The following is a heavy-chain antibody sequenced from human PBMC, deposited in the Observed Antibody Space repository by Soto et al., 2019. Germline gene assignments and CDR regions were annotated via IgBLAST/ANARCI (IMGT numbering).Heavy chain of an antibody. V-gene: IGHV4-59*01. CDR2: IYYSGST. Sequence: PSETLSLTCTVSGGSISSYYWSWIRQPPGKGLEWIGYIYYSGSTNYNPSLKSRVTISVDTSKNQFSLKLISVTAADTAVYYCARSYSYYYMDVWGKGTTVTVSS. CDR1: GGSISSYY. J-gene: IGHJ6*03. CDR3: ARSYSYYYMDV.